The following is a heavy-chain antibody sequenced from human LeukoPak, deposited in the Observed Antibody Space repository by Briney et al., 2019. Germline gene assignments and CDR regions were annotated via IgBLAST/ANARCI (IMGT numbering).Heavy chain of an antibody. Sequence: PSETLSLTCAVYGGSFSGYYWNWIRQPPGKGLEWIGEINHSGSTNYNPSLKSRVTISVDTSKNQFSLKLSSVTAADTAVYFCARETLEGKFDPWGQGTLVTVSS. V-gene: IGHV4-34*01. D-gene: IGHD1-1*01. CDR2: INHSGST. CDR3: ARETLEGKFDP. CDR1: GGSFSGYY. J-gene: IGHJ5*02.